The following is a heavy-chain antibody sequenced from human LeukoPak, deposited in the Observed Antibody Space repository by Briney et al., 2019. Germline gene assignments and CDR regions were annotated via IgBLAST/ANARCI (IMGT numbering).Heavy chain of an antibody. CDR1: GITLSNYG. CDR2: ISDSGGST. CDR3: AKRGVVIRVVLVGFHKEAYYFES. D-gene: IGHD3/OR15-3a*01. Sequence: GGSLRLSCAVSGITLSNYGMSWVRRAPGKGLEWVAGISDSGGSTKYADSVKGRFTISRDNPKNTLFLQMNSLRAEDTAVYFCAKRGVVIRVVLVGFHKEAYYFESWGQGALVTVSS. V-gene: IGHV3-23*01. J-gene: IGHJ4*02.